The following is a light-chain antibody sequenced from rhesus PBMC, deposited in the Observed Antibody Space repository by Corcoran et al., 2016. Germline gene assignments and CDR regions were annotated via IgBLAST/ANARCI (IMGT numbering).Light chain of an antibody. V-gene: IGKV3-31*02. Sequence: EIVMTQSPATLSLSPGETATISCRTSQSVGGKLAWYQQKPGQAPRLLISCAYSRATGIPDRFSGSGSGTDFTLTISSLEPEDFAVYYCQETSNLFTFGPGTKLDIK. CDR3: QETSNLFT. CDR2: CAY. J-gene: IGKJ3*01. CDR1: QSVGGK.